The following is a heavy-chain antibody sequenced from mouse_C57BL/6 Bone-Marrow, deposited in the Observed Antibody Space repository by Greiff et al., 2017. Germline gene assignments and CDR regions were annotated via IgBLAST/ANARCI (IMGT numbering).Heavy chain of an antibody. CDR2: IDPENGDT. CDR3: TTDGNFSLFAY. J-gene: IGHJ3*01. D-gene: IGHD2-1*01. CDR1: GFNIKDDY. Sequence: EVQLQQSGAELVRPGASVKLSCTASGFNIKDDYMHWVKQRPEQGLEWIGWIDPENGDTEYASKFQGKATITADTSSNTAYLQLSSLTSEATAVYYCTTDGNFSLFAYWGQGTLVTVSA. V-gene: IGHV14-4*01.